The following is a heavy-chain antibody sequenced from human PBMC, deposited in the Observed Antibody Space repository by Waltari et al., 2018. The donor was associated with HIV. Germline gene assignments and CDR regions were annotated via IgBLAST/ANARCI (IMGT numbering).Heavy chain of an antibody. CDR3: ANTPVIGGY. CDR2: RTGVSGRT. CDR1: GFTLTNYA. V-gene: IGHV3-23*01. J-gene: IGHJ4*02. Sequence: EVQLLESGGGLVQPGGSLRLSCAASGFTLTNYAMTWVRQALGKGLELVSGRTGVSGRTYCADSVTVRITISSDHSKNRLCLQMNSRSLDATAVYYCANTPVIGGYWGEGTLVTVDS. D-gene: IGHD3-16*02.